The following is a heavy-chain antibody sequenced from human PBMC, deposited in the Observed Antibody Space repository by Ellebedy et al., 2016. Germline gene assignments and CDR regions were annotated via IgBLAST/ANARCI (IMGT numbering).Heavy chain of an antibody. V-gene: IGHV3-21*01. Sequence: GGSLRLSXAASGFTFSSYSMNWVRQAPGKGLEWVSSISSSSSYIYYADSVKGRFTISRDNAKNSLYLQMNSLRDEDTAVYYCATYYDYWRSFDYWGQGTLVTVSS. CDR3: ATYYDYWRSFDY. D-gene: IGHD3-3*01. J-gene: IGHJ4*02. CDR2: ISSSSSYI. CDR1: GFTFSSYS.